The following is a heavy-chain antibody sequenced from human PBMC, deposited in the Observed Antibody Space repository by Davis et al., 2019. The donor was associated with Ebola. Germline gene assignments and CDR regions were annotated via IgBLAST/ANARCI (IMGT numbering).Heavy chain of an antibody. V-gene: IGHV5-51*01. Sequence: PGGSLRLSCKGSGYSFTNYWIGWVRQMPGKGLEWMGIIYPGDSDTRYSPSFQGQVTISADKSISTAYLQWRSLKASDTAIYYCARGTNGYNPEGYFDSWGQGTLVTVSS. CDR3: ARGTNGYNPEGYFDS. CDR2: IYPGDSDT. D-gene: IGHD5-24*01. J-gene: IGHJ4*02. CDR1: GYSFTNYW.